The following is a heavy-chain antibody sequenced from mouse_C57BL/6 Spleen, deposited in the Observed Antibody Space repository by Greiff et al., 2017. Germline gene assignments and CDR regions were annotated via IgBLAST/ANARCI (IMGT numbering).Heavy chain of an antibody. CDR3: ARGTTVVSPFDY. Sequence: VQRVESGPELVKPGASVKISCKASGYAFRSSWMNWVKQRPGKGLEWIGRIYPGDGDTNYNGKFKGKGTLTADKSSSTAYMQLSSLTSEDSAVYFCARGTTVVSPFDYWGQGTTLTVSS. D-gene: IGHD1-1*01. V-gene: IGHV1-82*01. CDR2: IYPGDGDT. J-gene: IGHJ2*01. CDR1: GYAFRSSW.